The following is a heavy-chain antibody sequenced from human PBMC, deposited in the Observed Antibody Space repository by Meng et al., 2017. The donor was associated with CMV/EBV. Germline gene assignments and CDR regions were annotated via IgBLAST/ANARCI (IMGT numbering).Heavy chain of an antibody. CDR1: GFTFSDYY. CDR2: ISSSGSTI. Sequence: GESLKISCAASGFTFSDYYMSWIRQAPGKGLEWVSYISSSGSTIYYADSVKGRFTISRDNAKNSLYLQMNSLRAEDTAVYYCARMGSRYSGSWYMGSNWFDPWGQGTLVTVSS. J-gene: IGHJ5*02. CDR3: ARMGSRYSGSWYMGSNWFDP. D-gene: IGHD6-13*01. V-gene: IGHV3-11*04.